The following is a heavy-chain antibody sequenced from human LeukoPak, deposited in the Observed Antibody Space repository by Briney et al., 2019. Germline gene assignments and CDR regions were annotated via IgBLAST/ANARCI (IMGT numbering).Heavy chain of an antibody. V-gene: IGHV3-23*01. CDR2: ISASGGNT. CDR3: AKDIVVVPEDY. J-gene: IGHJ4*02. Sequence: GGSLRLSCAASGFMFSDYAMSWVRQAPGKGLEWVSSISASGGNTYYADSVKGRFTISRDNSKNTLYLQMNSLRAEDTATYYCAKDIVVVPEDYWGQGTLVIVSS. CDR1: GFMFSDYA. D-gene: IGHD3-22*01.